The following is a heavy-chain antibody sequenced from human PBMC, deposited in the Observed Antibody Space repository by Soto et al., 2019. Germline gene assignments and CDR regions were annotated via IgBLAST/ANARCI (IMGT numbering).Heavy chain of an antibody. D-gene: IGHD3-9*01. V-gene: IGHV3-21*01. CDR3: ARDPRHYDILTGWTSEHYGMDV. CDR2: ISSVSGYI. Sequence: GGSLRLSCTASGFTFSSYSMNWVRQAPGKGLEWVSSISSVSGYIYYADSVTGRFTIPRDNAKNSLYLQMNSLRDEETAVYYCARDPRHYDILTGWTSEHYGMDVWGQGTTVTVSS. J-gene: IGHJ6*02. CDR1: GFTFSSYS.